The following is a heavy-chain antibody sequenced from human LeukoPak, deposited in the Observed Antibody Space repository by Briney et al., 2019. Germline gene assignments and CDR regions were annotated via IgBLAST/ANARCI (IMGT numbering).Heavy chain of an antibody. D-gene: IGHD4-23*01. J-gene: IGHJ5*02. CDR2: IYYSGST. V-gene: IGHV4-31*03. CDR3: ARVIHDYGGNSPPPFNWFDP. Sequence: SETLSLTCTVSGGSISSGGYYWSWIRQHPGKGLEWIGYIYYSGSTYYNPSLKSRVTISVDTSKNQFSLKLGSVTAADTAVYYCARVIHDYGGNSPPPFNWFDPWGQGTLVTVSS. CDR1: GGSISSGGYY.